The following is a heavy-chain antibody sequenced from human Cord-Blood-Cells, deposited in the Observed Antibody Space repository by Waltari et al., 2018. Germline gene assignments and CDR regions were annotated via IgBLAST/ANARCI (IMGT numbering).Heavy chain of an antibody. J-gene: IGHJ4*02. CDR2: IKSKTDGGTT. D-gene: IGHD2-15*01. V-gene: IGHV3-15*01. Sequence: EVQLVESGGGLVKPGGSLRLSCAASGFTFSNAWMSWVSSAPGKGLEWVGRIKSKTDGGTTDYAAPVKGRFTISRDDSKNTLYLQMNSLKTEDTAVYYCTTDVVDCSGGSCYYFDYWGQGTLVTVSS. CDR1: GFTFSNAW. CDR3: TTDVVDCSGGSCYYFDY.